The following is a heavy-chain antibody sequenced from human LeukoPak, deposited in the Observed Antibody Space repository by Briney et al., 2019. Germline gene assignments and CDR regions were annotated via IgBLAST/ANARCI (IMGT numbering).Heavy chain of an antibody. CDR1: GGFISSYY. CDR3: ATGYNSGWSDY. Sequence: SETLSLTCTVSGGFISSYYWNWIRQPPGKGQEWIGYIHYSGRSKYNPSLKSRVTMSVDTPKNQFSLKLSSVTAADTAVYYCATGYNSGWSDYWGQGTLVTVSS. D-gene: IGHD6-19*01. CDR2: IHYSGRS. V-gene: IGHV4-59*01. J-gene: IGHJ4*02.